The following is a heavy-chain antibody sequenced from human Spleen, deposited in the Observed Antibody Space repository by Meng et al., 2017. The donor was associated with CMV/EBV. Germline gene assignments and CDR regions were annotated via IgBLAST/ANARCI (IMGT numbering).Heavy chain of an antibody. D-gene: IGHD3-16*01. CDR2: INQDASRK. CDR1: GFNFNRYW. Sequence: GFNFNRYWMSWVRQAPGKGLEWVANINQDASRKYYVDSVKGRFTISRDNAQKSLYLRMNSLRAEDTAVYYCARDLQNGYASSIKDYWGQGTLVTVSS. CDR3: ARDLQNGYASSIKDY. V-gene: IGHV3-7*01. J-gene: IGHJ4*02.